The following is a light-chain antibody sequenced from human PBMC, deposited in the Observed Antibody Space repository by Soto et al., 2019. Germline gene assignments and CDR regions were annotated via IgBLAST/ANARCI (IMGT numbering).Light chain of an antibody. J-gene: IGLJ2*01. CDR2: EDN. Sequence: NFMLTRPHSVSESPGKTVTISCTRSSGSIASNYVQWYQQRPGSAPTTVIYEDNQRPSGVPDRFSGSIDSSSNSASLTISGLKTEDEADYYCQSYDSSLHVVFGGGTQLTVL. V-gene: IGLV6-57*04. CDR3: QSYDSSLHVV. CDR1: SGSIASNY.